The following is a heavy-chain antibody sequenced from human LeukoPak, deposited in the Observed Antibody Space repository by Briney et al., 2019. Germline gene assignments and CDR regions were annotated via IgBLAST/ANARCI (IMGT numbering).Heavy chain of an antibody. D-gene: IGHD6-19*01. Sequence: SSETLSLTCAVYGGSFSGYYWSWIRQPPGKGLEWIGEINHSGSTNYNPSLKSRVTISVDTSNNQFSLKLNSVTAADTAVYYCARHVREQWPFIYWGQGTLVTVSS. J-gene: IGHJ4*02. CDR3: ARHVREQWPFIY. CDR2: INHSGST. V-gene: IGHV4-34*01. CDR1: GGSFSGYY.